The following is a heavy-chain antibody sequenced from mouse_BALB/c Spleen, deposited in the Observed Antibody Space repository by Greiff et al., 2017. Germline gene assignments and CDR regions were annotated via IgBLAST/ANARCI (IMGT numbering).Heavy chain of an antibody. CDR2: ILPGSGST. Sequence: VKLMESGAELMKPGASVKISCKATGYTFSSYWIEWVKQRPGHGLEWIGEILPGSGSTNYNEKFKGKATFTADTSSNTAYMQLSSLTSEDSAVYYCARRGPNYYGSSWFAYWGQGTLVTVSA. D-gene: IGHD1-1*01. CDR3: ARRGPNYYGSSWFAY. V-gene: IGHV1-9*01. CDR1: GYTFSSYW. J-gene: IGHJ3*01.